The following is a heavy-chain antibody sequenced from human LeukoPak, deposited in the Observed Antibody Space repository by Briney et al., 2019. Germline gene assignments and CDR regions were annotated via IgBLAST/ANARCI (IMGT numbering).Heavy chain of an antibody. CDR3: ARAMEVGIRSYFDY. J-gene: IGHJ4*02. CDR1: GYTFTSYG. D-gene: IGHD2-21*01. CDR2: INPNSGGT. V-gene: IGHV1-2*02. Sequence: AASVKVSCKASGYTFTSYGISWVRQAPGQGLEWMGWINPNSGGTNYAQKFQGRVTMTRDTSISTAYMELSRLRSDDTAVYYCARAMEVGIRSYFDYWGQGTLVTVSS.